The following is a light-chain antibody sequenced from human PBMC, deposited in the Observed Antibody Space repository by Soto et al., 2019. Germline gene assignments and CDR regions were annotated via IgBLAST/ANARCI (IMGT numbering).Light chain of an antibody. J-gene: IGKJ1*01. CDR1: QSISSW. CDR3: QQTYTPPRT. CDR2: VGS. Sequence: QITQAPSTLSASVGDRVTITCRASQSISSWLAWYQQKPGKAPKRLMYVGSXXXXXVXSXLSGSACGTYFTLTISSLQVEDSATYYCQQTYTPPRTFGQGTKVDIK. V-gene: IGKV1-5*01.